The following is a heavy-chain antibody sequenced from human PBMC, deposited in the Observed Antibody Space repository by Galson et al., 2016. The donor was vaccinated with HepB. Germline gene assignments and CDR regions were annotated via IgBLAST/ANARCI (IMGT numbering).Heavy chain of an antibody. D-gene: IGHD3-22*01. J-gene: IGHJ6*04. Sequence: SLRLSCAASGSTFDRYAMTWVRQAPGKGLQWVSSIGGSGSSTYYADSVRGRFTISRDNSKNTLYLQMHSLRAEDTAKYYCAKNRHVVVVVAGMDVWGKGTTVTVSS. CDR1: GSTFDRYA. CDR3: AKNRHVVVVVAGMDV. CDR2: IGGSGSST. V-gene: IGHV3-23*01.